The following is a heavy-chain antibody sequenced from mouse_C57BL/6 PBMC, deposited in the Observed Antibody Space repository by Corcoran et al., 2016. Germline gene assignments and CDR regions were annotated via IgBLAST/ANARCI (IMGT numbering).Heavy chain of an antibody. J-gene: IGHJ4*01. Sequence: QIQLVQSGPELKKPGETVKISCKASGYTFTTYGMSWVKQAPGKGLKWMGWINTYSGVPTYADDFKGRFAFSLETSASTAYLQINNLKNEDTATYFCARSLPRNYAMDYWGQGTSVTVSS. CDR1: GYTFTTYG. CDR2: INTYSGVP. V-gene: IGHV9-3*01. CDR3: ARSLPRNYAMDY.